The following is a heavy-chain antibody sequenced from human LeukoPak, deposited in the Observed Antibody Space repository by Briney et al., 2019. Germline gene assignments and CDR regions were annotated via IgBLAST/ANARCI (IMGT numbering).Heavy chain of an antibody. CDR2: ISSSSSYI. D-gene: IGHD6-19*01. V-gene: IGHV3-21*01. CDR3: ARVEYSSGWYGDY. Sequence: GGPLRLSCAASGFTFSSYAMSWVRQAPGKGLEWFSSISSSSSYIYYADSVKGRFTISRDNDKNSLYLQMHSLRAEDTAVYYCARVEYSSGWYGDYWGQGTLVTVSS. J-gene: IGHJ4*02. CDR1: GFTFSSYA.